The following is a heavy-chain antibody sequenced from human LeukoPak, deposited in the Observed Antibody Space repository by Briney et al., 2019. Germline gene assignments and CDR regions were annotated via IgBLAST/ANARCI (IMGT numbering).Heavy chain of an antibody. CDR1: GFTFSNYE. CDR3: ARPYCSGNSCYGYFDY. Sequence: GGSLRLSCAASGFTFSNYEMNWVRQAPGKGLEWVSYISSSGRTIYYADSVKGRFTISRDNAKNSLYLQMNNLRAEDTAAYYCARPYCSGNSCYGYFDYWGQGTLVTVSS. CDR2: ISSSGRTI. D-gene: IGHD2-15*01. J-gene: IGHJ4*02. V-gene: IGHV3-48*03.